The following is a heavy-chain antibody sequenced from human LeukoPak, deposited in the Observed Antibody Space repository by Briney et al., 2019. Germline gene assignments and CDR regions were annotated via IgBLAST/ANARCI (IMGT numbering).Heavy chain of an antibody. D-gene: IGHD5-18*01. CDR1: GFTFSSYG. J-gene: IGHJ4*02. Sequence: GGSLRLSCSASGFTFSSYGMHWVRQAPGKGLEYVSAINNNGGSTYYADSVRGRFTISRDNSKNTLYLQMNSLRAEDAAVYYCAKGVTLIQLGLHYFDYWGQGTLVTVAS. V-gene: IGHV3-64*04. CDR3: AKGVTLIQLGLHYFDY. CDR2: INNNGGST.